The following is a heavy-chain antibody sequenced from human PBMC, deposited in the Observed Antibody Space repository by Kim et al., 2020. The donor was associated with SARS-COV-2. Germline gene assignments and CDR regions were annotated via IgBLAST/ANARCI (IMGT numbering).Heavy chain of an antibody. V-gene: IGHV3-30*07. D-gene: IGHD3-22*01. J-gene: IGHJ1*01. Sequence: SVKGRFTISRDNSKNTLYLQMNSLRAEDTAVYYCARDSPPYDSSGAYFQHWGQGTLVTVSS. CDR3: ARDSPPYDSSGAYFQH.